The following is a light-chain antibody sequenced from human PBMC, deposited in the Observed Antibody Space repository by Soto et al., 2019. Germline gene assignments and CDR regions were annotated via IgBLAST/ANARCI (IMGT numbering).Light chain of an antibody. Sequence: QSALTQPASVSGSPGQSITISCAGSSSDIGGFNYVAWYQHHPGKAPKLMISEVSNRPSGVSNRFSGSKSGNTASLTISGLQAEYEDDYYCSSFSSSDSLVVFGGGTKLTVL. CDR2: EVS. J-gene: IGLJ2*01. V-gene: IGLV2-14*01. CDR3: SSFSSSDSLVV. CDR1: SSDIGGFNY.